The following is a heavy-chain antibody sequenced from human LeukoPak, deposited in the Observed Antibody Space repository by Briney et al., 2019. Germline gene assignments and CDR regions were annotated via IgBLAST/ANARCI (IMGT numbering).Heavy chain of an antibody. CDR3: ARDKEAAVDFWSGYYPL. CDR1: GYIFRRSR. Sequence: GSPRPSSAPPGYIFRRSRMGSVRQAPEKGRERVANIKGDGSERYYVDSVKGRFTISRDNAQNSLYLQMNSLRDEDTAVYYCARDKEAAVDFWSGYYPLWGQGTLVTVSS. J-gene: IGHJ4*02. CDR2: IKGDGSER. D-gene: IGHD3-3*01. V-gene: IGHV3-7*01.